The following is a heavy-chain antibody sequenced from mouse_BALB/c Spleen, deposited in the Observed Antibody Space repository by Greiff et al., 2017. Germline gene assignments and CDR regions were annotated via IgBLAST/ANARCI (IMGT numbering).Heavy chain of an antibody. Sequence: EVQLVESGGGLVKPGGSLKLSCAASGFTFSSYTMSWVRQTPGKRLEWVATISSGGSYTYYPDSVKGRFTISRDNAKNTLYLQMSSLKSEDTAMYYCTREGWYYGSSSWFAYWGQGTLVTVSA. CDR2: ISSGGSYT. CDR1: GFTFSSYT. CDR3: TREGWYYGSSSWFAY. D-gene: IGHD1-1*01. V-gene: IGHV5-6-4*01. J-gene: IGHJ3*01.